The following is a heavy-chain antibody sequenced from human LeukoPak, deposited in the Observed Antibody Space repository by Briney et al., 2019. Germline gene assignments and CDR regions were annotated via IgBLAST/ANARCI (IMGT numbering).Heavy chain of an antibody. Sequence: SSQTLSLTCTVSGGSISSGGYYWSWIRQHPGKGLEWIGYIYYSGSTYYNPSRKSRVTISVDTSKHQLSLKLSSVTAADTAVYYCARGFYCSSTSCYDWFDPWGQGTLVTVSS. CDR2: IYYSGST. D-gene: IGHD2-2*01. J-gene: IGHJ5*02. CDR3: ARGFYCSSTSCYDWFDP. V-gene: IGHV4-31*03. CDR1: GGSISSGGYY.